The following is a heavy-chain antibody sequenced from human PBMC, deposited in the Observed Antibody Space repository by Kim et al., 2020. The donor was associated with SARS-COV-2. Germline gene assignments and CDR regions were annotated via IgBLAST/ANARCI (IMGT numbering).Heavy chain of an antibody. J-gene: IGHJ6*02. CDR2: ISGSGGST. Sequence: GGSLRLSCAASGFTFSSYAMSWVRQAPGKGLEWVSAISGSGGSTYYADPVKGRFTISRDNSKNTLYLQMNSLRAEDTAVYYCANGRDYQGGKYYYYYGMDVWGQGTTVTVSS. D-gene: IGHD2-2*01. CDR1: GFTFSSYA. V-gene: IGHV3-23*01. CDR3: ANGRDYQGGKYYYYYGMDV.